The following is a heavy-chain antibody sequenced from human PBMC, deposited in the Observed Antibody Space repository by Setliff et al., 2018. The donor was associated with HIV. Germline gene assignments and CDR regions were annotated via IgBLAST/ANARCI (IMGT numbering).Heavy chain of an antibody. CDR1: GGSISSSSYY. Sequence: SETLSLTCTVSGGSISSSSYYWGWSRQPPGKGLEWLGSIYPRGSTYYNPSLKRRVTISIDTYNNQFSLKLSSVTAADTAVYFCARGTAPRRGTNYGGNSPLDYWGQGTQVTVSS. CDR2: IYPRGST. V-gene: IGHV4-39*07. CDR3: ARGTAPRRGTNYGGNSPLDY. J-gene: IGHJ4*02. D-gene: IGHD4-17*01.